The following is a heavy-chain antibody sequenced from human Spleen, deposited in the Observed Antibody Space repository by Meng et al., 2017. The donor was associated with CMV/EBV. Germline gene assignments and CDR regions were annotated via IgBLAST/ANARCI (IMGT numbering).Heavy chain of an antibody. Sequence: LPGPGPGLLNPSGALSPTCTVSGGSIRSYYWSWIRQPAGKGLEWIGRIYTSGSTNYNPSLKSRVTMSVDTSKNQFSLKLSSVTAADTAVYYCARGPRGYSYGSQLFYWGQGTLVTVSS. V-gene: IGHV4-4*07. CDR1: GGSIRSYY. D-gene: IGHD5-18*01. J-gene: IGHJ4*02. CDR2: IYTSGST. CDR3: ARGPRGYSYGSQLFY.